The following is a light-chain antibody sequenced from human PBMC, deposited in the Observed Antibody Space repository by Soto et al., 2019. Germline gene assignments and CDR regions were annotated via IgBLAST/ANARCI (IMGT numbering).Light chain of an antibody. V-gene: IGKV3-20*01. J-gene: IGKJ5*01. CDR1: RSVSSY. CDR2: GAS. Sequence: IVMTQSQASLSFSPGETADLXWRASRSVSSYLAWYQQKPGQAPRLLIYGASTRAAGIPDRFSGSGSGTDFTLTITRLEPEDSAVYFCQQYTGPPTTFGQGTRLEIK. CDR3: QQYTGPPTT.